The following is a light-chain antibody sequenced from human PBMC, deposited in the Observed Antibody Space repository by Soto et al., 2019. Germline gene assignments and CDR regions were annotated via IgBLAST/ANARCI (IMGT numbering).Light chain of an antibody. J-gene: IGLJ2*01. CDR2: SNN. Sequence: QSVLTQPPSASGTHGQRVNISCSGSRSNIGSNTVNWYQQLPGTAPKLLIYSNNQRPSWVPDRFAGSKSGTSASLAISGLQSEDGADYYGAAWDDSLNGVVFGGGTKLTVL. CDR3: AAWDDSLNGVV. V-gene: IGLV1-44*01. CDR1: RSNIGSNT.